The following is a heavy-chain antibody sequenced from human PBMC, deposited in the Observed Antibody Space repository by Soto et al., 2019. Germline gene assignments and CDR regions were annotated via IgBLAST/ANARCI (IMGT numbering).Heavy chain of an antibody. J-gene: IGHJ6*02. CDR3: ARSRPSYYDFPGTLDYYYYYGMDV. CDR1: GGSISSGGYY. CDR2: IYYSGST. D-gene: IGHD3-3*01. V-gene: IGHV4-31*03. Sequence: PSETLSLTCTVSGGSISSGGYYWSWIRQHPGKGLEWIGYIYYSGSTYYNPSLKSRVTISVDTSKNQFSLKLSSVTAADTAVYYCARSRPSYYDFPGTLDYYYYYGMDVWGQGTTVTVSS.